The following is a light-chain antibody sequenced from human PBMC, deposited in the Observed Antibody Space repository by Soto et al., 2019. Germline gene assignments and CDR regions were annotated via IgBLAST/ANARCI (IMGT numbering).Light chain of an antibody. Sequence: EIVMTQSPATPSVSPGETATLSCRSSRSVNLHLAWYQQKPGQALRLLIYGASIRATGIPARFSGSGAATEFTLTINILQSEDSAVYYWQQGVSWPQLTFGGGTTVEIK. V-gene: IGKV3D-15*03. CDR1: RSVNLH. CDR3: QQGVSWPQLT. J-gene: IGKJ4*01. CDR2: GAS.